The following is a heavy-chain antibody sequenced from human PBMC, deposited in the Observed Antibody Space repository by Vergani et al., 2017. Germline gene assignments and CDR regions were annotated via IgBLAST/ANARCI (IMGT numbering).Heavy chain of an antibody. J-gene: IGHJ2*01. CDR3: ARAGREAWYFDP. Sequence: QVQLVQSGAEVKKPGASVKVSCKASGYTFTSYAMHWVRQAPGQRLEWMGWINAGNGNTKYSQKFQGRVTITRDKSASTAYMDLSSLSSEDTAVYYCARAGREAWYFDPWGRGTLVTVSS. CDR1: GYTFTSYA. CDR2: INAGNGNT. V-gene: IGHV1-3*01.